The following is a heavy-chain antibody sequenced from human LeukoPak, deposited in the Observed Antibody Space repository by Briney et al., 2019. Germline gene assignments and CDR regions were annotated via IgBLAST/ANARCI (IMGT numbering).Heavy chain of an antibody. J-gene: IGHJ4*02. CDR1: ASTFSGNW. CDR3: VRGSGWFFGF. CDR2: IDQHGRDK. V-gene: IGHV3-7*01. D-gene: IGHD6-19*01. Sequence: GGSLRLSCAASASTFSGNWMHWVRQAPGEGLEWVASIDQHGRDKYFLDSVKGRFTISRDNPKSSLYLQMNSLRAEDTAVYYCVRGSGWFFGFWGQGSLVTVSS.